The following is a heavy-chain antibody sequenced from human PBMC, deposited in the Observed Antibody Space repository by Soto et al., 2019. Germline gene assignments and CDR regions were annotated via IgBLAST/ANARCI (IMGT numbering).Heavy chain of an antibody. Sequence: EVQLVESGGGLVKPGGSLRLSCAASGFTFSSYSMNWVRQAPGKGLEWVSSISSSSSYIYYADPVKGRFTISRDNAKHSLYLQMNSLGAEDTAVYYCARDGAEMVRGVSWRDDFDIRGQGTIVTVSS. CDR3: ARDGAEMVRGVSWRDDFDI. CDR1: GFTFSSYS. J-gene: IGHJ3*02. V-gene: IGHV3-21*01. CDR2: ISSSSSYI. D-gene: IGHD3-10*01.